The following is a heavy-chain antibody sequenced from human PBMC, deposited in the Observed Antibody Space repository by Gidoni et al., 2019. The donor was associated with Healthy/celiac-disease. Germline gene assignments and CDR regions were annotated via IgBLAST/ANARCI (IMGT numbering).Heavy chain of an antibody. J-gene: IGHJ6*02. D-gene: IGHD3-22*01. Sequence: KASGGTFSSYAISWVRQAPGQGLEWMGRIIPILGIANYAQKFQGRVTITADKSTSTAYMELSSLRSEDTAVYYCARTDPPLYYYDSRVIGSGTDYYGMDVWGQGTTVTVSS. CDR2: IIPILGIA. V-gene: IGHV1-69*04. CDR3: ARTDPPLYYYDSRVIGSGTDYYGMDV. CDR1: GGTFSSYA.